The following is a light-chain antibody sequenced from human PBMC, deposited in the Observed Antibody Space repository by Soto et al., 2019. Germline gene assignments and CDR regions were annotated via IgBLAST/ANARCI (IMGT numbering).Light chain of an antibody. CDR1: NLGIKS. Sequence: SYELTQPPSVSVAPGQTAKITCGGNNLGIKSVHCYQQKPGQAPVLVFYVDTDRPSGIPERFSGSNTGNTATLTISRGEVGDAADYYCQVWDSSSDHWVFGGWNQLAV. CDR2: VDT. V-gene: IGLV3-21*02. J-gene: IGLJ3*02. CDR3: QVWDSSSDHWV.